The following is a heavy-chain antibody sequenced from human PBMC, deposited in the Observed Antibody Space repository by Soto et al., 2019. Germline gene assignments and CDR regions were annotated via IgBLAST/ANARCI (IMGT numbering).Heavy chain of an antibody. V-gene: IGHV4-39*01. CDR3: ARRGYYAISAFDI. CDR1: GGSISSSSYY. CDR2: IYYSGST. D-gene: IGHD2-8*01. J-gene: IGHJ3*02. Sequence: SETLSLTCTVSGGSISSSSYYWGWIRQPPGKGLEWIGSIYYSGSTYYNPSLKSRVTISVDTSKNQFSLMLSSVTAADTAVYYCARRGYYAISAFDIWGQGTMVTVSS.